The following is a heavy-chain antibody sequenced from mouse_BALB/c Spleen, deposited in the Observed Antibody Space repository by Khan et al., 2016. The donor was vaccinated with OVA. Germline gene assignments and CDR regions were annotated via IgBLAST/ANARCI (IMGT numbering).Heavy chain of an antibody. CDR1: GFSLPSYG. CDR3: DKWGTTVQYAVDY. CDR2: IWGDGST. Sequence: QVQLKESGPGLVAPSQSLSITCTVSGFSLPSYGVSWVRQPPGKGLEWLGVIWGDGSTNYHSALISSMSISKDNSKSQVFLKLNSLQTDDTATYYGDKWGTTVQYAVDYWGQGTSVTVSS. J-gene: IGHJ4*01. V-gene: IGHV2-3*01. D-gene: IGHD1-1*01.